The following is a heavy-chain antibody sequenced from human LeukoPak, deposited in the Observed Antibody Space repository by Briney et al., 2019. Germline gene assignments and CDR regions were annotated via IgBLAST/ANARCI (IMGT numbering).Heavy chain of an antibody. Sequence: GGSLRLSCAASGFTFSSYSMNWVRQAPGKGLEWVSSISSSSSYIYYADSVKGRFTISRDNAKNSLYLQMNSLRAEDTAVYYCARDRSDYYDSSEDYWGQGILVTVSS. CDR3: ARDRSDYYDSSEDY. CDR1: GFTFSSYS. V-gene: IGHV3-21*01. D-gene: IGHD3-22*01. J-gene: IGHJ4*02. CDR2: ISSSSSYI.